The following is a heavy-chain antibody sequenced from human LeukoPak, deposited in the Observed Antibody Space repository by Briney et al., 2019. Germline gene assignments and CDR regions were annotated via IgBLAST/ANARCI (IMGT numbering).Heavy chain of an antibody. CDR3: ARVVRPTGYYSSPKSGSFDF. CDR2: IYSTGST. J-gene: IGHJ4*02. V-gene: IGHV4-39*01. CDR1: SGSISSSHYY. Sequence: PSETLSLTCGVSSGSISSSHYYWAWIRQPPGKGLEWIGSIYSTGSTYYNPSLRTRVTISVDKSNNEFSLKLSSVTAADTAVYYCARVVRPTGYYSSPKSGSFDFWDQGTLVSVSS. D-gene: IGHD3-9*01.